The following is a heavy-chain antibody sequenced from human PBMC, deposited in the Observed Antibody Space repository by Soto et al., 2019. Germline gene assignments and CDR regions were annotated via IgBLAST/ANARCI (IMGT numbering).Heavy chain of an antibody. CDR3: ARFRGVRGVRPYYFDY. D-gene: IGHD3-10*01. J-gene: IGHJ4*02. V-gene: IGHV4-59*12. CDR2: ISDGGST. Sequence: SETLSLTCNVSGASIYTYYWNWIRQSPGKGLEWIGYISDGGSTNYNPSLESRVTISVDTSKNQFSLKLSSVTAADTAVYYCARFRGVRGVRPYYFDYWGQGTLVTVSS. CDR1: GASIYTYY.